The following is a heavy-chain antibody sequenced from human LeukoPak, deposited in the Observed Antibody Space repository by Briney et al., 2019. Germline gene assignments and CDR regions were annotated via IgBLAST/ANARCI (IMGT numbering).Heavy chain of an antibody. CDR2: INHSGST. V-gene: IGHV4-34*01. CDR1: GGSFSGYY. D-gene: IGHD3-22*01. J-gene: IGHJ6*03. Sequence: SETLSLTCAVYGGSFSGYYWSWIRQPPGKGLEWIGEINHSGSTNYNPSLKSRVTISVDTSKNQFSLKLSSVTAADTAVYYCARGHAYYYDSSGNYYYMDVWGKGTTVTVPS. CDR3: ARGHAYYYDSSGNYYYMDV.